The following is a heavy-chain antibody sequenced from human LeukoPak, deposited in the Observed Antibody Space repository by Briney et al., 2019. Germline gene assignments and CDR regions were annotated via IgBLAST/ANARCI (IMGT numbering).Heavy chain of an antibody. J-gene: IGHJ5*01. CDR1: GYTFTSYG. D-gene: IGHD6-19*01. V-gene: IGHV1-18*01. Sequence: ASVKVSCKASGYTFTSYGISWVRQAPGQGPEWMGWISAYYGHTNNAQKLQGRVTMTTDTSTSTAYRELRSLRSDDTALYYCARDLHSSGWYWFDSWGQGTLVTVSS. CDR3: ARDLHSSGWYWFDS. CDR2: ISAYYGHT.